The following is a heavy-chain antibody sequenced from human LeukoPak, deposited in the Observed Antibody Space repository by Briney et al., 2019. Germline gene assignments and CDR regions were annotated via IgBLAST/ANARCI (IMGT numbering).Heavy chain of an antibody. CDR3: ATASLYYDILTGSYTYYYMDV. Sequence: SVKVSCKASGGTFSNYVLSWVRQAPGQGLEWVGGIIPIFGTANYAQKFQGRVTITTDESTSTAYMELSSLRSEDTAVYYCATASLYYDILTGSYTYYYMDVWGKGTMVTVSS. D-gene: IGHD3-9*01. CDR2: IIPIFGTA. V-gene: IGHV1-69*05. CDR1: GGTFSNYV. J-gene: IGHJ6*03.